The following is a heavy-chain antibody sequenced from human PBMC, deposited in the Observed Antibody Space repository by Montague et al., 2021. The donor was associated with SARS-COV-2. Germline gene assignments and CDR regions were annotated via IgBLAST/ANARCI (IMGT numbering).Heavy chain of an antibody. V-gene: IGHV4-34*01. D-gene: IGHD3-10*01. Sequence: SETLSLTCAVHGGSFSTYSWNWIRQPPGKGLEWIGEIHHGGSTNYNPSLKSRVTISADTSKDQFSLKLTSVAAADTAVYYCARLGDGVVPSPILGVGPYYSYYYIDVRGKGTTVTVSS. CDR2: IHHGGST. CDR1: GGSFSTYS. CDR3: ARLGDGVVPSPILGVGPYYSYYYIDV. J-gene: IGHJ6*03.